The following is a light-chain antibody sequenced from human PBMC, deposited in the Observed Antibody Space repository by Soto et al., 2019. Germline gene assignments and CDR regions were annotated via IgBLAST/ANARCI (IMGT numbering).Light chain of an antibody. CDR2: DAS. CDR1: QSVSSY. Sequence: EIVLTQSPSTLSLSPGERATLSCRASQSVSSYLAWYQQKPGQAPRLLIYDASNRATGIPARFSRSGSGRDFTLTLNRLEPEDFAVYYWQQRSNRPLTFGGGTKVDIK. V-gene: IGKV3-11*02. J-gene: IGKJ4*01. CDR3: QQRSNRPLT.